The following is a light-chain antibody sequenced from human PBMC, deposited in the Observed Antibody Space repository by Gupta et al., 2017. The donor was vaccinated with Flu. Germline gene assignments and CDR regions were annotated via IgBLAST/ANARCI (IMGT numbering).Light chain of an antibody. CDR1: EDSTNY. CDR3: QRYDSLSPT. J-gene: IGKJ5*01. CDR2: EAS. Sequence: GERVTITCQSTEDSTNYLNRDQQRPGKAYNPRNYEASNLETGVLLRGSGSGSGTNFTLTISSLEPEDFATYYCQRYDSLSPTFGQGTRLEI. V-gene: IGKV1-33*01.